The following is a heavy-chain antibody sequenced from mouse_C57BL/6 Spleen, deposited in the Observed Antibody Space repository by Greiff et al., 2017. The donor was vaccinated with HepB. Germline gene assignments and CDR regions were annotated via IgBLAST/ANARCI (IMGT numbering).Heavy chain of an antibody. CDR1: GYTFTDYY. CDR3: ARCYGSSYWYFDV. Sequence: VQLKESGPELVKPGASVKISCKASGYTFTDYYMNWVKQSHGKSLEWIGDINPNNGGTSYNQKFKGKATLTVDKSSSTAYMELRSLTSEDSAVYYCARCYGSSYWYFDVWGTGTTVTVSS. V-gene: IGHV1-26*01. D-gene: IGHD1-1*01. J-gene: IGHJ1*03. CDR2: INPNNGGT.